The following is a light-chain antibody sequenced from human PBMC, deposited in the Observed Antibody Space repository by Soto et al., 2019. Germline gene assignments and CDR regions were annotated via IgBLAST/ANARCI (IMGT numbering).Light chain of an antibody. CDR3: QQYNTYSWT. J-gene: IGKJ1*01. CDR1: QSISNW. CDR2: KAS. Sequence: DIQMTQSPSTLSASVGDRVSITCRASQSISNWLAWYQQKPGKAPKLLIYKASTLESGVPSRFSGSGSGTEFTLTISSLQPDDCATYYCQQYNTYSWTFGQGTKVEIK. V-gene: IGKV1-5*03.